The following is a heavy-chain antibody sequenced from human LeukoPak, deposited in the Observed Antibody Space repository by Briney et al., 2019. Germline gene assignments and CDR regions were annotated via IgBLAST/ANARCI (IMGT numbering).Heavy chain of an antibody. CDR2: IRSKANSYAT. V-gene: IGHV3-73*01. CDR3: AKSRLGYDY. CDR1: GFTFSGSA. J-gene: IGHJ4*02. Sequence: GGSLRLSCAASGFTFSGSAMHWVRQASGKGLEWVGRIRSKANSYATAYAASVKGRFTISRDDSKNTAYLQMNSLRAEDTAVYYCAKSRLGYDYWGQGTLVTVSS. D-gene: IGHD5-12*01.